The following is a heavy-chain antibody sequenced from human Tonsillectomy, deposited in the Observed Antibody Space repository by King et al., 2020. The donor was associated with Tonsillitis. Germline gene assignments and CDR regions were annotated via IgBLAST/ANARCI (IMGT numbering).Heavy chain of an antibody. V-gene: IGHV3-7*01. CDR3: AREFSTGWFSEY. CDR2: INEDGSEI. CDR1: GFTLNTYW. D-gene: IGHD6-19*01. J-gene: IGHJ4*02. Sequence: VQLVESGGGVVQPGGSLRLSCAASGFTLNTYWMNWVRQAPGKGLEWVANINEDGSEIYYVDSVKGRFTISRDNVKNSLYLQMNSLRAEDTALYYCAREFSTGWFSEYWGQGTLVTVSS.